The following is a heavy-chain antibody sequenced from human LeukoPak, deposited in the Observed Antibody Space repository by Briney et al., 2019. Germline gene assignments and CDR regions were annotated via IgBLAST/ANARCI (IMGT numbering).Heavy chain of an antibody. Sequence: SETLSLTCTVSGGSISSSSYYWGWIRQPPRKGLEWIGSIYYSGSTYYNPSLKSRVTISVDTSKNQFSLKLSSVTAADTAVYYCARVFVSITIFGVVTHMDVWGKGTTVTVSS. V-gene: IGHV4-39*07. D-gene: IGHD3-3*01. J-gene: IGHJ6*03. CDR1: GGSISSSSYY. CDR3: ARVFVSITIFGVVTHMDV. CDR2: IYYSGST.